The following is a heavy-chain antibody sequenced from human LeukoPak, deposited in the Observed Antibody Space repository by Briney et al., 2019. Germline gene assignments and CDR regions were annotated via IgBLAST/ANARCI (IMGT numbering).Heavy chain of an antibody. J-gene: IGHJ4*02. D-gene: IGHD3-3*01. CDR1: GFSVSNNY. CDR3: ARGRGLGVVSPYFDY. CDR2: IYGGGRT. V-gene: IGHV3-53*01. Sequence: SLRLSCVVSGFSVSNNYIIWVRQAPGNGLERVSVIYGGGRTSHSASVRGRFTISRDNSKNIVSLQMNNLRAEDTAVYYCARGRGLGVVSPYFDYWGQGTLVTVSS.